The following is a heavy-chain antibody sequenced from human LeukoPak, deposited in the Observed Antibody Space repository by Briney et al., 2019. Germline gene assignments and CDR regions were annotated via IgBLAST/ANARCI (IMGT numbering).Heavy chain of an antibody. CDR3: AKQPPSAWLVRFYFQH. CDR2: ISGSGGST. J-gene: IGHJ1*01. V-gene: IGHV3-23*01. Sequence: GGSLRLSCAASGFTFSSYAMSWVRQAPGKGLEWVSAISGSGGSTYYADSVKGRFTTSRDNSKNTLYLQMNSLRAEDTAVYYCAKQPPSAWLVRFYFQHWGQGTLVTVSS. D-gene: IGHD6-19*01. CDR1: GFTFSSYA.